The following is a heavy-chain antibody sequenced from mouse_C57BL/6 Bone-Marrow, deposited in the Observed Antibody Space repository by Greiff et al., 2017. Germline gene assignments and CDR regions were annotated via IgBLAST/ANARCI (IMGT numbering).Heavy chain of an antibody. CDR1: GFNIKDDY. CDR3: TTGRGYGSFAY. V-gene: IGHV14-4*01. D-gene: IGHD2-2*01. Sequence: DVQLQESGAELVRPGASVKLSCTASGFNIKDDYMHWVKQRPEQGLEWIGWIDPENGDTEYASKFQGKATITADTSSNTAYLQLSSLTSEDTAVYYCTTGRGYGSFAYWGQGTLVTVSA. CDR2: IDPENGDT. J-gene: IGHJ3*01.